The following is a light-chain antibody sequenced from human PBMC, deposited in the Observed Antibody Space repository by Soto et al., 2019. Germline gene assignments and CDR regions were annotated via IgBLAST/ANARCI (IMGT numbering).Light chain of an antibody. J-gene: IGLJ2*01. Sequence: QSVLTQPRSVSGSPGQSVTISRTGTSTDVGGYNSVSWYQQHPGKAPKLMIYDVSERPSGVPDRFSGSKSGNTASLTISGLQAEDEADYYCCSYAGSYTSFVVFGGGTQLTVL. V-gene: IGLV2-11*01. CDR1: STDVGGYNS. CDR3: CSYAGSYTSFVV. CDR2: DVS.